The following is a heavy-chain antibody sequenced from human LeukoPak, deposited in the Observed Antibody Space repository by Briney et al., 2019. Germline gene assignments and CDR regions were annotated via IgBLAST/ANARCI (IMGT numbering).Heavy chain of an antibody. CDR1: GGTFSSYA. Sequence: SVKVSCKASGGTFSSYAISWVRQAPGQGLEWMGGIIPIFGTANYAQKFQGRVTITADESTGTAYMELSSLRSEDTAVYYCARDPDIVVVPAAQRFDPWGQGTLVTVSS. CDR3: ARDPDIVVVPAAQRFDP. CDR2: IIPIFGTA. V-gene: IGHV1-69*13. D-gene: IGHD2-2*01. J-gene: IGHJ5*02.